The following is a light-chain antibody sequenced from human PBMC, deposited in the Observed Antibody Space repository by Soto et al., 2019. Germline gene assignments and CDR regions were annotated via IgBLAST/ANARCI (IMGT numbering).Light chain of an antibody. J-gene: IGKJ1*01. CDR2: QIS. CDR1: QSLVYRDGNTY. CDR3: LQFTHFPRT. V-gene: IGKV2-24*01. Sequence: DVVMTQTPLSSPVTLGQPASISCRSSQSLVYRDGNTYLSWLQQRPGQPPRLLIYQISNRFSGVPDRFSGSGAATNFTLKISRVEAEDVGNYYCLQFTHFPRTFGQGTKVEIK.